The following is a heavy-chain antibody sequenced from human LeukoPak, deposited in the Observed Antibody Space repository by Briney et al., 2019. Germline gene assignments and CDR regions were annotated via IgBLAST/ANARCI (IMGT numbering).Heavy chain of an antibody. CDR1: GFTVSSNY. CDR2: IYSGGSL. D-gene: IGHD3-10*01. Sequence: GGSLRLSCAASGFTVSSNYMSWVRQAPGKGLEWVSIIYSGGSLYYADSVKGRFTISRDNSKNTLYLQMNSLRAEDTAVYYCARNPFHGSGLGYFDLWGRGTLVTVSS. V-gene: IGHV3-53*01. J-gene: IGHJ2*01. CDR3: ARNPFHGSGLGYFDL.